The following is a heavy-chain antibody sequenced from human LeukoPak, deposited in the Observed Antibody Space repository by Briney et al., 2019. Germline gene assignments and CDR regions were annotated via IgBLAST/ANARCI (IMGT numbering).Heavy chain of an antibody. D-gene: IGHD2-15*01. Sequence: ASVKVSCKASGYTFTSYYMHWVRQAPGQGLEWMGIINPSGGSTSYTQKFQGRVTMTRDTSTTTVYMELSSLRSQHTAVYYCARHKEVADYYYIDYCGQGTPVTVSS. CDR3: ARHKEVADYYYIDY. CDR1: GYTFTSYY. CDR2: INPSGGST. J-gene: IGHJ4*02. V-gene: IGHV1-46*01.